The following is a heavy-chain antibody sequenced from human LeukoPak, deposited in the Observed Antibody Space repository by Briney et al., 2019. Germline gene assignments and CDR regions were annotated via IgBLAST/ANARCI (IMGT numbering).Heavy chain of an antibody. D-gene: IGHD6-13*01. Sequence: SETLSLTCAVSGGSISSSSYYWGWIRQPPGKGLEWIGSIYYSGSTYYNPSLKSRVTISVDTSKNQFSLKLSSVTAADTAVYYCARHERIAAAGTGGGDYWGQGTLVTVSS. J-gene: IGHJ4*02. CDR3: ARHERIAAAGTGGGDY. CDR1: GGSISSSSYY. CDR2: IYYSGST. V-gene: IGHV4-39*01.